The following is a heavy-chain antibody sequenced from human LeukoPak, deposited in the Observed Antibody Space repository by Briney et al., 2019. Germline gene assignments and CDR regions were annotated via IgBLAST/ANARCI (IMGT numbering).Heavy chain of an antibody. CDR1: GFNFSSYA. J-gene: IGHJ4*02. D-gene: IGHD1-26*01. Sequence: GGSLRLSCAASGFNFSSYAMHWVRQAPGKGLEWVAVISYDGSNKYYADSVRGRFTISRDSSKSMLYLHMNSRRAEDTALYYRAKVQKSGDYWDFFDYWGQGTLVTVSS. CDR3: AKVQKSGDYWDFFDY. V-gene: IGHV3-30*04. CDR2: ISYDGSNK.